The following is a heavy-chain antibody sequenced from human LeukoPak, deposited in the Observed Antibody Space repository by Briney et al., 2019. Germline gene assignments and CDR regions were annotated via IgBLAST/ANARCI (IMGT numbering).Heavy chain of an antibody. CDR1: GGTFSSYA. V-gene: IGHV1-69*05. Sequence: SVKVSCKASGGTFSSYAISWVRQAPGQGLEWMGGIIPIFGTANYAQKFQGRVTITTDESTSIAYMELSSLRSEDTAVYYCAREASQNDYGPYYYYYMDVWGKGTTVTVSS. J-gene: IGHJ6*03. D-gene: IGHD4-17*01. CDR2: IIPIFGTA. CDR3: AREASQNDYGPYYYYYMDV.